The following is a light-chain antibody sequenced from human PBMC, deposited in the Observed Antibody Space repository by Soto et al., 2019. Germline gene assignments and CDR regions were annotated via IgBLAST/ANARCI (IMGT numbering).Light chain of an antibody. Sequence: DIQMTQSPSTLSASVGDIVTITFRASQSISSWLAWYQQKPGKAPKLLIYAASSLQSGVPSRLSGSGSGTDFTLTINGLQPEDFATYYCQQAASFPITFGQGTRLEIK. J-gene: IGKJ5*01. CDR3: QQAASFPIT. CDR1: QSISSW. V-gene: IGKV1-12*01. CDR2: AAS.